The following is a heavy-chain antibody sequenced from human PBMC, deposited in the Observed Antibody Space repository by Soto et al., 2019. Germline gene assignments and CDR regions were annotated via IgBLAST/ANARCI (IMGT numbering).Heavy chain of an antibody. CDR2: INHSEGT. D-gene: IGHD2-2*01. CDR3: ARGRKDIVLGPAGIWSKQKDPHYLLDV. V-gene: IGHV4-34*01. CDR1: GGSFTGYY. J-gene: IGHJ6*02. Sequence: SETLSLTCAVNGGSFTGYYWSWIRQPPGKGLEWIGEINHSEGTNYNPSLKSRVTISLDTSKNQFSLRLTSVTAADTAVYYCARGRKDIVLGPAGIWSKQKDPHYLLDVWGHGSTVPGSS.